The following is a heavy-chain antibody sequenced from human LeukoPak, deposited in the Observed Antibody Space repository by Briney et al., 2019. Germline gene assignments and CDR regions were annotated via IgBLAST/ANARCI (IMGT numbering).Heavy chain of an antibody. V-gene: IGHV1-2*02. J-gene: IGHJ6*03. CDR1: GYSFITYY. D-gene: IGHD3-3*01. CDR2: INPKSPGT. Sequence: ASVKVSCKASGYSFITYYIHWVRQAPGQGLEWMGWINPKSPGTNYAQKFQGRVTMTRDTSISTAYMELSSLTSDDTAVYYCARGITIFGVVTTYYYYYYMDVWGKGTTVTVSS. CDR3: ARGITIFGVVTTYYYYYYMDV.